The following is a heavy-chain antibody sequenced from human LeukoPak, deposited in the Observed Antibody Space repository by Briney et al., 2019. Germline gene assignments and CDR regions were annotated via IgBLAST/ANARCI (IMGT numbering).Heavy chain of an antibody. V-gene: IGHV7-4-1*02. Sequence: ASVEVSCKASGYTFTNYAMNWVRQAPGQGLEWMGWIHPSTGNPSYAQGFTGRFVFSLDTSVSTTYLQISSLKAEDTAVYYCARAFQSLGGLSLPDFWGQGTLVTVSS. CDR3: ARAFQSLGGLSLPDF. CDR1: GYTFTNYA. D-gene: IGHD3-16*02. J-gene: IGHJ4*02. CDR2: IHPSTGNP.